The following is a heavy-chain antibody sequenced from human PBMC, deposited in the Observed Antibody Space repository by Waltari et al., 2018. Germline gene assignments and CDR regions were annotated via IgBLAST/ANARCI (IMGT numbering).Heavy chain of an antibody. J-gene: IGHJ4*02. D-gene: IGHD3-22*01. CDR2: INPSGGST. CDR1: GYTFTSYY. V-gene: IGHV1-46*01. CDR3: ARSSLYYYDSSGPDY. Sequence: QVQLVQSGAEVKKPGASVKVSCKASGYTFTSYYMHWVRQAPGQGLEWMGIINPSGGSTSYAQKFQGRVTMTRDTSTSTVYMELSSLRSEDTAVYYCARSSLYYYDSSGPDYWGQGTLVTVSS.